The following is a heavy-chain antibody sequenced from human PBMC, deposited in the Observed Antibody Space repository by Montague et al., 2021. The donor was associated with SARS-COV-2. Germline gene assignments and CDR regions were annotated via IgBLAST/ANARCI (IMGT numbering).Heavy chain of an antibody. V-gene: IGHV4-39*01. CDR2: VYYSGYT. Sequence: SETLSLTCTVSGDSVSSSDHYWGWIRQPPGKGLEWLGIVYYSGYTYYNPSVKGRVTISIYASKNQFSLKLNSLTATDTAIYHCARRRLREDYLDFWGQGTLLTVSS. D-gene: IGHD4-17*01. J-gene: IGHJ4*02. CDR1: GDSVSSSDHY. CDR3: ARRRLREDYLDF.